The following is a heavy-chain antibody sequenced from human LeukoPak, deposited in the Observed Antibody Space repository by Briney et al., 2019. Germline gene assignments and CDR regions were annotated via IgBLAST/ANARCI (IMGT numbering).Heavy chain of an antibody. Sequence: PGGSLRLSCAASGFTFRNYSMHWVRQPPGKGLEWVAYIFYDGSNKYYADSVRGRFTISRDNTKSTLYLQMNSLRVEDTAVYYCASGRGSGRSHTSYFDYWGQGTPVTVSS. CDR2: IFYDGSNK. D-gene: IGHD2-15*01. J-gene: IGHJ4*02. CDR3: ASGRGSGRSHTSYFDY. V-gene: IGHV3-30*02. CDR1: GFTFRNYS.